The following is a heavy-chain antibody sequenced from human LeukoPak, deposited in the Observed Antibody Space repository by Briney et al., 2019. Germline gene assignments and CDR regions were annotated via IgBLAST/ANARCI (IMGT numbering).Heavy chain of an antibody. CDR3: ARHFYGDYAFDY. J-gene: IGHJ4*02. CDR1: GYSFTVFW. Sequence: KHGESLKITREGSGYSFTVFWITRVRQMPRKGLEWMGTIDPADSYTNYSPSFQGHVTISADKSVSTAYLHWSSLKASDTAIYYCARHFYGDYAFDYWGLGTLVTVSS. CDR2: IDPADSYT. D-gene: IGHD4-17*01. V-gene: IGHV5-10-1*01.